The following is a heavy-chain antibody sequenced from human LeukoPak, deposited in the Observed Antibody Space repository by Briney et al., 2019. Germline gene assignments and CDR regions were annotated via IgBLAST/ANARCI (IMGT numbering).Heavy chain of an antibody. CDR3: ARDQGPAAISFDY. CDR1: GGSISSGSYY. J-gene: IGHJ4*02. Sequence: SQTLSLTCTVSGGSISSGSYYWSWIRQPAGKGLEWIGRIYTSGSTNYNPSLKSRVTISVDMSKNQFSLKLSSVTAADTAVYYCARDQGPAAISFDYWGQGTLVTVSS. D-gene: IGHD2-2*02. CDR2: IYTSGST. V-gene: IGHV4-61*02.